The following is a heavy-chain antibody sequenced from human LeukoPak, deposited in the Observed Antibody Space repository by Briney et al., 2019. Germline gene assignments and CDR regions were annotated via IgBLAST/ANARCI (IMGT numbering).Heavy chain of an antibody. Sequence: SETLSLTCTVFGGSISSGDYYWSWIRQPPGKGLEWIGYIYYSGSTYYNPSLKSRVTISVDTSKNQFSLKLSSVTAADTAVYYCARSSGGRYESYYYGMDVWGQGTTVTVSS. V-gene: IGHV4-30-4*01. CDR2: IYYSGST. J-gene: IGHJ6*02. D-gene: IGHD2-15*01. CDR1: GGSISSGDYY. CDR3: ARSSGGRYESYYYGMDV.